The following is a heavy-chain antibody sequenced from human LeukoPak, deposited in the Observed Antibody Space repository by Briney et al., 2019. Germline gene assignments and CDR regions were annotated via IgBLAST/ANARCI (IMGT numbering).Heavy chain of an antibody. J-gene: IGHJ4*02. D-gene: IGHD4-17*01. Sequence: PGGSLRLSCAASGFTFDDYAMHWVRQAPGKGLEWVSGISWNSGSIGYADSVKGRFTISRDNAKNSLYLQMNSLRAEDTALYYCAKGPNGDPDYFDYGGQGTLVTVSS. V-gene: IGHV3-9*01. CDR3: AKGPNGDPDYFDY. CDR1: GFTFDDYA. CDR2: ISWNSGSI.